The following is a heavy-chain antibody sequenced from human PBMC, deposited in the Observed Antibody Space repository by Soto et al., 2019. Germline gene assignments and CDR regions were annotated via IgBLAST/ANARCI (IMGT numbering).Heavy chain of an antibody. J-gene: IGHJ5*02. V-gene: IGHV5-10-1*01. D-gene: IGHD5-12*01. CDR1: GYSFTTYW. CDR3: GRVRVDKAEGWFDP. CDR2: IDPSDSYA. Sequence: GESLKISCKGSGYSFTTYWITWVRQVPGKGLEWMGRIDPSDSYANYSPSFQGHVTMSADKSISTAYLQWSSLKASDTATYYCGRVRVDKAEGWFDPWGQGTLVTVS.